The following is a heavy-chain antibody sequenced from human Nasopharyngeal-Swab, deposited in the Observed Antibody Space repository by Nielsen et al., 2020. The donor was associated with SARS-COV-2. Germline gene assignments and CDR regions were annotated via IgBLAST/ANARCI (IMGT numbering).Heavy chain of an antibody. V-gene: IGHV3-11*01. Sequence: GGSLRLSCAASGFTFSDYYMSWIRQAPGKGLDWVSYISSTGSTIYYADSVKGRVTISRDNAKNSLYLQMNSLRAEDTAVYYCARGTYDYVWGSHRESYFDYWGQGTLVTVPS. CDR3: ARGTYDYVWGSHRESYFDY. CDR1: GFTFSDYY. J-gene: IGHJ4*02. D-gene: IGHD3-16*01. CDR2: ISSTGSTI.